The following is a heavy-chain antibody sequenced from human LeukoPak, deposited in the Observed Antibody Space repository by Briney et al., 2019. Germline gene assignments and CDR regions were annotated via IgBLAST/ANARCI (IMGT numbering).Heavy chain of an antibody. CDR2: IYNRGCT. CDR1: GFTVGINY. Sequence: PGGSLRLSCAASGFTVGINYMIWVRQAPGKGLGWVSRIYNRGCTNYADSLKGGFTISRDNAKNALYLQMNSLRAEDTALYHCARENYERAFDIWGQGTMVTVSA. V-gene: IGHV3-53*01. J-gene: IGHJ3*02. CDR3: ARENYERAFDI. D-gene: IGHD1-7*01.